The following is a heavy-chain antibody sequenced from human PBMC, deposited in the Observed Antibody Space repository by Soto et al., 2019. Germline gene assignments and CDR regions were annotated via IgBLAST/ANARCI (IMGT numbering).Heavy chain of an antibody. Sequence: EVQLVESGGGLVQPGGSLRLSCAASGFTFSTYNMNWVRQAPGKGLGWVSYIRSSSNTIYYADSVEGRFTISRDNAKNSLYLQMNSLRDEDTAVYYCARDRVWDWSGSYGWDYWGQGTLVTVSS. CDR1: GFTFSTYN. CDR3: ARDRVWDWSGSYGWDY. J-gene: IGHJ4*02. CDR2: IRSSSNTI. V-gene: IGHV3-48*02. D-gene: IGHD1-26*01.